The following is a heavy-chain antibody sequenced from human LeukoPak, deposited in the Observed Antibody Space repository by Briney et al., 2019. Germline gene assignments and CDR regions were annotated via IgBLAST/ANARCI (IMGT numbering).Heavy chain of an antibody. Sequence: PGGSLRLSCATSGFSFSSYAMSWVRQAPGKGLEWVSGINWNGGSTGYADSVKGRFTISRDNAKNSLYLQMNSLRAEDTALYYCARDSFSGSYYFDYWGQGTLVTVSS. CDR2: INWNGGST. CDR3: ARDSFSGSYYFDY. CDR1: GFSFSSYA. V-gene: IGHV3-20*04. J-gene: IGHJ4*02. D-gene: IGHD1-26*01.